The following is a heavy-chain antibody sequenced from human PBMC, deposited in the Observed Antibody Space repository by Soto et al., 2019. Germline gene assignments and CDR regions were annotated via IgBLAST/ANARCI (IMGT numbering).Heavy chain of an antibody. CDR1: GGSISRYY. Sequence: SETLSLTCNVSGGSISRYYWSWIRQPPGKGLEWIGYIHYSGSTKYNPSLKSRVTTSVDTSKNQFSLKLTSVTAADTAVYFCARVPAVASTIPSLWFDPWGQGTLVTVSS. J-gene: IGHJ5*02. D-gene: IGHD6-19*01. V-gene: IGHV4-59*01. CDR3: ARVPAVASTIPSLWFDP. CDR2: IHYSGST.